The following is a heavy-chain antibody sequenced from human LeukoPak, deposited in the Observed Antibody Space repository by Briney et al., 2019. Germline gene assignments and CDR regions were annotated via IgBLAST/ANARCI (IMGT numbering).Heavy chain of an antibody. Sequence: GGSLRLSCATSGFNFHRYTIHWVRQALGKGLEWVSLAGWAGGTTYYSDSVRGRFTISRDSGRNSVYLQMNSLTTDDTTFYFCAKELDTMFFDYWGQGALVTVSS. D-gene: IGHD3-10*02. CDR1: GFNFHRYT. CDR3: AKELDTMFFDY. CDR2: AGWAGGTT. V-gene: IGHV3-43*01. J-gene: IGHJ4*02.